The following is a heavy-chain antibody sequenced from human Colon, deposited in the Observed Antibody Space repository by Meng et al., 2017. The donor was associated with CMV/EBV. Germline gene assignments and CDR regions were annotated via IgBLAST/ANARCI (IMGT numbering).Heavy chain of an antibody. CDR1: GFTFSNYW. D-gene: IGHD3-3*01. CDR3: ARYDFWSGYYSGHYYDMDV. J-gene: IGHJ6*02. CDR2: IKQDGSEK. Sequence: GGSLRLSCAASGFTFSNYWMTWVRQAPGKGLEWVVNIKQDGSEKYYVDSVKGRFTISRDNAKNSLYLQMNSLRAEDTAVYYCARYDFWSGYYSGHYYDMDVWGQGTTVTVSS. V-gene: IGHV3-7*01.